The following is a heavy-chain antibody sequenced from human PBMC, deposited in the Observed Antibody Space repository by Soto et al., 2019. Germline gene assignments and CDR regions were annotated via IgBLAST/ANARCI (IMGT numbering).Heavy chain of an antibody. CDR1: GFTFSNYW. V-gene: IGHV3-74*01. CDR3: ARTPKYRSSASCYVTAFDY. CDR2: ISINGSTT. J-gene: IGHJ4*02. Sequence: GGSLRLSCTASGFTFSNYWMHWVRQAPGKGLVWVSRISINGSTTSYADSVKGRFSISRDNAKNTLYLQMNSLRAEDTAVYYCARTPKYRSSASCYVTAFDYWGQGTLVTVSS. D-gene: IGHD2-2*01.